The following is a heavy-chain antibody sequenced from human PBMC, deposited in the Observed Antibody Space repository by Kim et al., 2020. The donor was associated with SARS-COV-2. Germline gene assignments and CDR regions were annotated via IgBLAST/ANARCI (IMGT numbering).Heavy chain of an antibody. CDR2: IKQDGSEK. J-gene: IGHJ6*02. Sequence: GGSLRLSCAASGFTFSSYWMSWVRQAPGKGLEWVANIKQDGSEKYYVDSVKGRFTISRDNAKHSLYLQMNSLRAEDTAVYYCARHRGVEMATIEPEYYYYGMDVWGQGTTVTVSS. CDR3: ARHRGVEMATIEPEYYYYGMDV. D-gene: IGHD5-12*01. CDR1: GFTFSSYW. V-gene: IGHV3-7*01.